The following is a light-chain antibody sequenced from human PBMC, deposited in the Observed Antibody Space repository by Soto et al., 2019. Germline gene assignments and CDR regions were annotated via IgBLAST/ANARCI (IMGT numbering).Light chain of an antibody. V-gene: IGLV1-51*01. CDR3: GSWDNILRAYV. CDR2: DNV. Sequence: QSVLTQPPSVSATPGQKVTISCSGSGSNLGRNYVSWYQQLPGTAPKLLIYDNVYRFSGIPDRFSASKSGTSATLGITGLQTGDEGDYYCGSWDNILRAYVFGTGTKVTGL. CDR1: GSNLGRNY. J-gene: IGLJ1*01.